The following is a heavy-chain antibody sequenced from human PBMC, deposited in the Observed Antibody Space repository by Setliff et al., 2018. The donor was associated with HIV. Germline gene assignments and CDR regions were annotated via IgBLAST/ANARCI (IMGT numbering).Heavy chain of an antibody. J-gene: IGHJ4*02. CDR1: GGSISSGTYY. CDR3: ARESYFYYFDY. CDR2: IYTSGST. D-gene: IGHD3-10*01. Sequence: PSETLSLTCTVSGGSISSGTYYWSWIRQPAGKGLEWIGRIYTSGSTNYNPSLKSRVTISVDTSKNQLSLKLSSVTAADAAAYYCARESYFYYFDYWGQGTLVTVSS. V-gene: IGHV4-61*02.